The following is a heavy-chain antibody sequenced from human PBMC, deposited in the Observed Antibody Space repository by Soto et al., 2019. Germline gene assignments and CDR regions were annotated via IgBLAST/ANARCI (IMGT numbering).Heavy chain of an antibody. CDR3: ARDQGRIYYA. Sequence: QVQLVQSGAEVKKPGASVKVSCKASGYTFTSYGISWVRQAPGQGLEWMGWVSAYNGNTNYAQKHQGRGTMTTDTSTSTAYVALRSLRSDDTPVYYGARDQGRIYYAGGQGTLVTVSS. V-gene: IGHV1-18*01. CDR1: GYTFTSYG. J-gene: IGHJ4*02. CDR2: VSAYNGNT. D-gene: IGHD1-26*01.